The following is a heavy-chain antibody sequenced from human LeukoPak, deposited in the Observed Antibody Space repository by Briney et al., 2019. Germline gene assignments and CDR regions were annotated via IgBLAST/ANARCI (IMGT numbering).Heavy chain of an antibody. CDR1: GFTFSSYE. D-gene: IGHD4-17*01. V-gene: IGHV3-48*03. CDR3: ALAPMTTVTSFDY. Sequence: GGSLRLSCAASGFTFSSYEMNWVRQAPGKGLEWVSYISSSGSTIYYADSVKGRFTISRDNAKNSLYLQMNSLRAEDAAVYYCALAPMTTVTSFDYWGQGTLVTVSS. J-gene: IGHJ4*02. CDR2: ISSSGSTI.